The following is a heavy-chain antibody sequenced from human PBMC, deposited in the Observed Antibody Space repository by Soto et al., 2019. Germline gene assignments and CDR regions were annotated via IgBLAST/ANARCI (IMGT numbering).Heavy chain of an antibody. D-gene: IGHD2-15*01. Sequence: PXETLSLTCTVSGCSISGYYWSWIRQPPGKGLEWIGYIYYSGSTNYNPSLKGRVTMSVDTSKNHFSLKLSSVTAADTAVYFCAKYRRTDAEGYTFDYWGQGALVTVSS. CDR3: AKYRRTDAEGYTFDY. CDR1: GCSISGYY. V-gene: IGHV4-59*01. CDR2: IYYSGST. J-gene: IGHJ4*02.